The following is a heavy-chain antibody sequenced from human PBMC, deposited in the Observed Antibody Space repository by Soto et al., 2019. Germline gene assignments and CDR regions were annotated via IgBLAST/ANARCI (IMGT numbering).Heavy chain of an antibody. Sequence: TSETLSLTCTVSGGSISSGDYYWSWIRQPPGKGLEWIGYIYYSGSTYYNPSLKSRVTISVDTSKNQFSLKLSSVTAADTAVYYCARAQWLQSFYYDYWGQGTLVTVSS. D-gene: IGHD5-12*01. CDR3: ARAQWLQSFYYDY. CDR1: GGSISSGDYY. V-gene: IGHV4-30-4*01. CDR2: IYYSGST. J-gene: IGHJ4*02.